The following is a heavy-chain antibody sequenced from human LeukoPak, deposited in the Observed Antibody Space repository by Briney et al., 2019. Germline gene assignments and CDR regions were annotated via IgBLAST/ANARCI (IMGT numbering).Heavy chain of an antibody. CDR3: ARDRTTRIDY. J-gene: IGHJ4*02. V-gene: IGHV4-38-2*02. Sequence: KTSETLSLTCTVSGYSISSGYYWGWIRQPPGKGLEWIGSIYHSGSTYYNPSLKSRVTISVDTSKNQFSLKLSSVTAADTAVYYCARDRTTRIDYWGQGTLVTVSS. CDR1: GYSISSGYY. D-gene: IGHD4-17*01. CDR2: IYHSGST.